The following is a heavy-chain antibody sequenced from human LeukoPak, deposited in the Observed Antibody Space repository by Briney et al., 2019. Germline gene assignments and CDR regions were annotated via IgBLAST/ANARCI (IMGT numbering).Heavy chain of an antibody. V-gene: IGHV1-24*01. J-gene: IGHJ6*02. CDR1: GYTLTELS. Sequence: ASVKVSCKVSGYTLTELSMHWARQAPGKGLEWMGGFDPEDGETIYAQKFQGRVTMTEDTSTDTAYMELSSLRSEDTAVYYCATESSVGNPYYYYGMDVWGQGTTVTVSS. CDR2: FDPEDGET. D-gene: IGHD4-23*01. CDR3: ATESSVGNPYYYYGMDV.